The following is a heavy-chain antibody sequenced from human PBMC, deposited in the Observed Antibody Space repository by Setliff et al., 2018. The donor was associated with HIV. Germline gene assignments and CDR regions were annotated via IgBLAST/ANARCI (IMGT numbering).Heavy chain of an antibody. Sequence: GSLRLSCAASGFTFSDHYMDWVRQPPGKGLELIGNLFYNGNTNYNPSLKSRVTISIDTSRNQFSLKLTSVTAADTAVYYCARHYGAVKSVVTVVAKYFPHWGQGTLVTVSS. J-gene: IGHJ1*01. V-gene: IGHV4-59*08. CDR3: ARHYGAVKSVVTVVAKYFPH. CDR1: GFTFSDHY. CDR2: LFYNGNT. D-gene: IGHD2-21*02.